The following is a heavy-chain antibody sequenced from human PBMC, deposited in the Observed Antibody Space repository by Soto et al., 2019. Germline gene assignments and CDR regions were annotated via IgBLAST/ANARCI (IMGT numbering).Heavy chain of an antibody. J-gene: IGHJ4*02. V-gene: IGHV3-53*04. CDR2: IYSGGST. D-gene: IGHD4-17*01. CDR1: GFTVSSNY. Sequence: EVQLVESGGGLVQPGGSLRLSCAASGFTVSSNYMSWVRQAPGKGLEWVSVIYSGGSTYYADSVKGRFTISRHNSKNTLYLQMNSLRAEDTAVYYCARTTVTTVVTPFDYWGQGTLVTVSS. CDR3: ARTTVTTVVTPFDY.